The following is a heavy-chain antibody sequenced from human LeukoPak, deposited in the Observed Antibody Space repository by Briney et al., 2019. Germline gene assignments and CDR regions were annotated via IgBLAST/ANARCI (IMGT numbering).Heavy chain of an antibody. V-gene: IGHV4-59*08. CDR2: VYYSGDT. J-gene: IGHJ4*02. CDR1: GDSVSGVY. Sequence: SETLSLTCTVSGDSVSGVYWGWIRQPPGKGLEWIGYVYYSGDTNYNPSLKSRVTMSLDTSKNQVSLRLSSVTAADTAVYYCARHPFATPFDYWGRGTLLTVSS. D-gene: IGHD2-15*01. CDR3: ARHPFATPFDY.